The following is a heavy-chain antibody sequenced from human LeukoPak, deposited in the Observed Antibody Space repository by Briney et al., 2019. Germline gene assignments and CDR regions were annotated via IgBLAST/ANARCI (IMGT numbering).Heavy chain of an antibody. D-gene: IGHD1-7*01. CDR3: ARRAVNYLGDYYYMDV. CDR1: GGTFSSYT. J-gene: IGHJ6*03. CDR2: IIPILGIA. Sequence: SGKVSCKASGGTFSSYTISWVRQAPGQGLEWMGRIIPILGIANYAQKFQGRVTITADKSTSTAYMELSSLRSEDTAVYYCARRAVNYLGDYYYMDVWGKGTTVTVSS. V-gene: IGHV1-69*02.